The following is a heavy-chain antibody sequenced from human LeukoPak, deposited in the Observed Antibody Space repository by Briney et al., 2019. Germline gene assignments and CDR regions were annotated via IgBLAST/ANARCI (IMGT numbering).Heavy chain of an antibody. V-gene: IGHV3-21*01. J-gene: IGHJ3*02. Sequence: GGSLRLSCAASGFTSSSYSMNWVRQAPGKGLEWISSISSSSSYIYYADSVKGRFTISRDNAKNSLYLQMNSLRAEDTAVYYCARSKYYDILTGYYMDAFDIWGQGTMVTVSS. CDR1: GFTSSSYS. CDR3: ARSKYYDILTGYYMDAFDI. CDR2: ISSSSSYI. D-gene: IGHD3-9*01.